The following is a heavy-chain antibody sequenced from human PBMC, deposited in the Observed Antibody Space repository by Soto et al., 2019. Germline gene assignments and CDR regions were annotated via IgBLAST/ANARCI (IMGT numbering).Heavy chain of an antibody. CDR3: ARMPLSCSSTSCYHYYYRDV. D-gene: IGHD2-2*01. CDR1: GGSISSGGYY. J-gene: IGHJ6*03. CDR2: IYYSGST. V-gene: IGHV4-31*03. Sequence: SETLSLTYTVSGGSISSGGYYWSWIRQHPGKGLEWIGYIYYSGSTYYNPSLKSRVTISVDTSKNQFSLKLSSVTAADTAVYYCARMPLSCSSTSCYHYYYRDVGGKGTTVTVPS.